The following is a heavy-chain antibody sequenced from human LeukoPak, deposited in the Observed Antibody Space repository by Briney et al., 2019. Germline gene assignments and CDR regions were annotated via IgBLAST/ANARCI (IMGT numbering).Heavy chain of an antibody. CDR3: AIPSAGTLSP. CDR2: ISDDETYK. D-gene: IGHD3/OR15-3a*01. Sequence: GGSLRLSCAASGFTFNSYSMHWVRQAPGKGLEWVTAISDDETYKFYADSVKGRFTISRDNSKNTLYLQMNSLRAEDTAVYYCAIPSAGTLSPWGQGTLVTVSS. CDR1: GFTFNSYS. J-gene: IGHJ5*02. V-gene: IGHV3-30-3*01.